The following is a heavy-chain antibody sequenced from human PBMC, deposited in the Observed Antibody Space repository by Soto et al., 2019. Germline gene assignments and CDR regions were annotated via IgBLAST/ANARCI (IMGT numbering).Heavy chain of an antibody. D-gene: IGHD3-3*01. CDR1: GGSISSYY. Sequence: SETLSLTCTVSGGSISSYYWSWIRQPPGKGLEWIGYIYYSGSTNYNPSLKSRVTISVDTSKDQFSLKLSSVTAADTAVYYCARQAYEFNWFDPWGQGTLVTVSS. CDR3: ARQAYEFNWFDP. V-gene: IGHV4-59*08. J-gene: IGHJ5*02. CDR2: IYYSGST.